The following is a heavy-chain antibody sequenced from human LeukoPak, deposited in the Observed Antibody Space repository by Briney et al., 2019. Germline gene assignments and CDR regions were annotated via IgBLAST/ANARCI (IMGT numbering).Heavy chain of an antibody. J-gene: IGHJ4*02. CDR1: GFTFDDYA. CDR2: ISWSSVSI. Sequence: PGRSLRLSCAASGFTFDDYAMHWVRQAPGKGLEWVSTISWSSVSIDYADSVKGRFTISRDNAKNSLYLQMNSLRAEDAALYYCAKDLGVAVHGVFDNWGQGTLVTVSS. D-gene: IGHD3-10*01. CDR3: AKDLGVAVHGVFDN. V-gene: IGHV3-9*01.